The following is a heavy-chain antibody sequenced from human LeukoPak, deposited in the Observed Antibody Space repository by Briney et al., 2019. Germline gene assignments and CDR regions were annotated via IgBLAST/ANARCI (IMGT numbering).Heavy chain of an antibody. CDR2: ISGSGGST. J-gene: IGHJ4*02. CDR1: GFTFDDYA. V-gene: IGHV3-23*01. CDR3: ARDRLEVAVAGIPDY. Sequence: GRSLRLSCAASGFTFDDYAMSWVRQAPGKGLEWVSAISGSGGSTYYADSVKGRFTISRDNSKNTLYLQMNSLRAEDTAVYYCARDRLEVAVAGIPDYWGQGTLVTVSS. D-gene: IGHD6-19*01.